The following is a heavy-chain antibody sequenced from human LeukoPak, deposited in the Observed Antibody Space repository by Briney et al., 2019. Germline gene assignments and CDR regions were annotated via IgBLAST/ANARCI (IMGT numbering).Heavy chain of an antibody. CDR1: GGSISSYY. V-gene: IGHV4-4*07. CDR3: ASSSSGWYEDY. D-gene: IGHD6-19*01. Sequence: DSLSLTCTVSGGSISSYYWNWIRRPAGKGLEWIGRIYTSRSPTYNPSLKSRVTISVDKSKKQFSLKLNSVTAADTAVYYCASSSSGWYEDYWGQGTLVTVSS. J-gene: IGHJ4*02. CDR2: IYTSRSP.